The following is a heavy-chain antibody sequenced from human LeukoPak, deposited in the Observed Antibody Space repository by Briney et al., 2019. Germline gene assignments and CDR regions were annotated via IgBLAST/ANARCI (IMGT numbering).Heavy chain of an antibody. CDR2: IYYSGST. D-gene: IGHD6-19*01. CDR1: GGSISSSSYY. V-gene: IGHV4-39*01. Sequence: RTSETLSLTCTVSGGSISSSSYYWGWIRQPPGKGLEWIGSIYYSGSTYYNPSLKSRVTISVDTSKNQFSLKLSSVTAADTAVYYCACLFSSGWYGSRFRWFDPWGQGTLVTVSS. CDR3: ACLFSSGWYGSRFRWFDP. J-gene: IGHJ5*02.